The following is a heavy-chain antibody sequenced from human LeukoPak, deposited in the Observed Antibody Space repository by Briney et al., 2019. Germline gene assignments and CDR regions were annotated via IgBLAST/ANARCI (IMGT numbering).Heavy chain of an antibody. V-gene: IGHV3-23*01. Sequence: GGSLRLSCAASGFTFSSYAMSWVRQAPGKGLEWVSAISGSGGSTYYADSVKGRFTISRDNSKNTLYLQMNSLRAEDTAVYYCAKVNDYVWGSYRYTDYWGQGTLATVSS. CDR1: GFTFSSYA. J-gene: IGHJ4*02. CDR2: ISGSGGST. D-gene: IGHD3-16*02. CDR3: AKVNDYVWGSYRYTDY.